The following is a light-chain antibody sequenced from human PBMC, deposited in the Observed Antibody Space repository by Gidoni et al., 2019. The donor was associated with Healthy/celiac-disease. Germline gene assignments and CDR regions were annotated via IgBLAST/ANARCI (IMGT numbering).Light chain of an antibody. V-gene: IGKV4-1*01. CDR2: WAS. CDR3: QQYYSTPWT. J-gene: IGKJ1*01. CDR1: HSVLYSSNNTNY. Sequence: DIVMTQSPDSLAVSLGERANINCKSSHSVLYSSNNTNYLAWYQQKPGQPPKLLIYWASTRESGVPDRFSGSGSGTDFTLTISSLQAEDVAVYYCQQYYSTPWTFGQGTKVEIK.